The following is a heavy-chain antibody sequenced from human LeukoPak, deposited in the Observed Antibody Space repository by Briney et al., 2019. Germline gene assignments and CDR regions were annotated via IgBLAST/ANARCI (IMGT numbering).Heavy chain of an antibody. CDR2: ISYDGSNK. CDR1: GFTFSSYG. Sequence: GRSLRLYCAASGFTFSSYGMHWVRQAPGKGLEWVAVISYDGSNKYYADSVKGRFTISRDNSKNTLYLQMNSLRAEDTAVYYCAKEFRYGMDVWGQGTTVTVSS. CDR3: AKEFRYGMDV. V-gene: IGHV3-30*18. J-gene: IGHJ6*02.